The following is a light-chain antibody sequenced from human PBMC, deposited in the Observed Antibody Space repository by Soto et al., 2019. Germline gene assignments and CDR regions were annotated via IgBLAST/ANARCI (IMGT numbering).Light chain of an antibody. CDR2: SAS. CDR3: QQYGYSCWT. CDR1: HSVSSSY. J-gene: IGKJ1*01. V-gene: IGKV3-20*01. Sequence: VLSQASDTLSLSSVERATLSCRLGHSVSSSYLAWYQQKPGQAPRLLIYSASSRATGIPARFSGSGSGTDYTLTISRLESEDSAVYYCQQYGYSCWTFGQGTKVDIK.